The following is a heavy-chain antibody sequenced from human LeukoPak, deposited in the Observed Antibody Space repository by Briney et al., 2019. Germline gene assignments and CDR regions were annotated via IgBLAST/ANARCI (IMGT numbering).Heavy chain of an antibody. Sequence: ASVKVSCKASGYTFTSYGISWVRQAPRQGLEWMGRIIPILGIANYAQKFQGRVTITADKSTSTAYMELSSLRSEDTAVYYCARDKNPYGMDVWGQGTTVTVSS. CDR3: ARDKNPYGMDV. J-gene: IGHJ6*02. V-gene: IGHV1-69*04. CDR1: GYTFTSYG. CDR2: IIPILGIA.